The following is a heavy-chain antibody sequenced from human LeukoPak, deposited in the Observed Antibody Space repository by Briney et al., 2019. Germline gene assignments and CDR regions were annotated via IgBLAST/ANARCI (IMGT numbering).Heavy chain of an antibody. CDR1: GFTFSSYT. CDR2: ISGSGGST. V-gene: IGHV3-23*01. J-gene: IGHJ4*02. CDR3: EKVPIKFNLLGGYFDY. D-gene: IGHD3-3*02. Sequence: GGSLRLSCAASGFTFSSYTMSWDRQAPGKGLEWVSTISGSGGSTYYADSVKGRFTISRDNSKNTLYLQMNRLRAEDNAVYYCEKVPIKFNLLGGYFDYWGQGTLVTVSS.